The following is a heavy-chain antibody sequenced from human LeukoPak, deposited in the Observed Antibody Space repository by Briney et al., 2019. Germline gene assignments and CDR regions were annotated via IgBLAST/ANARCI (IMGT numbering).Heavy chain of an antibody. J-gene: IGHJ4*02. CDR1: GYNFATYW. CDR2: IYPGDSDI. Sequence: GQSLKISCKGSGYNFATYWIGWVRQMPGKGLEWMRIIYPGDSDIRYSTSFQGQVSISAHKSISTAYLQWRRLKASDTAMYYCARGFCSSTNCYPSFDYWGQGTLVTVSS. V-gene: IGHV5-51*01. CDR3: ARGFCSSTNCYPSFDY. D-gene: IGHD2-2*01.